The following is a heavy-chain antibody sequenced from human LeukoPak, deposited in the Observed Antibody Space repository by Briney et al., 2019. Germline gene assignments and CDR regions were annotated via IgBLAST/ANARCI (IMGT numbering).Heavy chain of an antibody. Sequence: SETLSLTCTVSGGSISSGSYYWSWIRQPARKGLEWIGRIYTSGSTNYNPSLKSRVTISVDTSKNQFSLKLSSVTAADTAVYYCASTYCSSTSCSFDYWGQGTLVTVSS. CDR3: ASTYCSSTSCSFDY. CDR1: GGSISSGSYY. J-gene: IGHJ4*02. CDR2: IYTSGST. D-gene: IGHD2-2*01. V-gene: IGHV4-61*02.